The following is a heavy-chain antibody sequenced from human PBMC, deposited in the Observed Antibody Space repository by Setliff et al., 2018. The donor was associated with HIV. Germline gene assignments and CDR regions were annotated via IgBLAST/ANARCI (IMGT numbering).Heavy chain of an antibody. D-gene: IGHD3-3*01. CDR3: AIGAPWSGLLY. V-gene: IGHV4-39*07. Sequence: PSETLSLTCTVSGGSISSTSYYWGWIRQPPGKGLEWIVTIYYSGSTYYNPSLKSRVTISVDTSKNQFSLKLSSVTAADTAVYYCAIGAPWSGLLYWGQGPLVTVSS. CDR1: GGSISSTSYY. J-gene: IGHJ4*02. CDR2: IYYSGST.